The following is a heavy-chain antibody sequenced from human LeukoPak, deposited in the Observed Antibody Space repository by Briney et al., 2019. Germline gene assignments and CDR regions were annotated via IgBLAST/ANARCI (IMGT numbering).Heavy chain of an antibody. CDR3: ARGWSGITMIEVVRDAFDI. CDR1: GGSISSGGYY. V-gene: IGHV4-61*08. J-gene: IGHJ3*02. CDR2: IYYSGST. D-gene: IGHD3-22*01. Sequence: PSETLSLTCTVSGGSISSGGYYWSWIRQPPGKGLEWIGYIYYSGSTNYNPSLKSRVTISVDTSKNQFTLKLSSVTAADTAVYYCARGWSGITMIEVVRDAFDIWGQGTMVTVSS.